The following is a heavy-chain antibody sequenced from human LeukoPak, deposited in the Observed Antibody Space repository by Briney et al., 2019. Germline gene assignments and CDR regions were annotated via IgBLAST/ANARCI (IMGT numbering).Heavy chain of an antibody. CDR3: AKSYLRKVSRYSSSSIARGGHFDY. Sequence: GGSLRLSCAASGFTFDDYAMHWVRQAPGKGLEWVSGISWNSGSIGYADSVKGRFTISRDNAKNSLYLQMNSLRAEDMALYYCAKSYLRKVSRYSSSSIARGGHFDYWGQGTLVTVSS. V-gene: IGHV3-9*03. CDR1: GFTFDDYA. D-gene: IGHD6-6*01. CDR2: ISWNSGSI. J-gene: IGHJ4*02.